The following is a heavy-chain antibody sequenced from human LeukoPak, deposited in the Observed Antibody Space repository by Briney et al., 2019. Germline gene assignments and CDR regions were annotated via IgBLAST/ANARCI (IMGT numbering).Heavy chain of an antibody. J-gene: IGHJ4*02. Sequence: GGSLRLSCAASGFTFSSYAMHWVRQAPGKGLEWVAVISYDGSNKYYADSVKGRFTISRDNSKNTLYLQMNSLRAEDTAVYYCASVGGPRFGEFLPQDYWGQGTLVTVSS. CDR1: GFTFSSYA. V-gene: IGHV3-30-3*01. D-gene: IGHD3-10*01. CDR3: ASVGGPRFGEFLPQDY. CDR2: ISYDGSNK.